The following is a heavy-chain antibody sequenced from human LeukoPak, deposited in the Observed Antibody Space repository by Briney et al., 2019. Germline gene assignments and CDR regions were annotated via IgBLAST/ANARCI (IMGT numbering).Heavy chain of an antibody. CDR2: ISSSSSYI. J-gene: IGHJ4*02. D-gene: IGHD3-22*01. Sequence: GRSLRLSCAASGFTFSSYSMNWVRQAPGKGREWVSSISSSSSYIYYADSVKGRFTISRDNAKNSLYLQMNSLRAEDTAVYYCARDPNYYDSSGYYGLSFDYWGQGTLVSVSS. CDR3: ARDPNYYDSSGYYGLSFDY. CDR1: GFTFSSYS. V-gene: IGHV3-21*01.